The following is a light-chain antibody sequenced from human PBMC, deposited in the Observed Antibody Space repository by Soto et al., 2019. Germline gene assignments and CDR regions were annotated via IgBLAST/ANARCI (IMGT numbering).Light chain of an antibody. CDR1: NSNIGAGYD. CDR3: GSYAGNDNYV. V-gene: IGLV1-40*01. J-gene: IGLJ1*01. CDR2: TKS. Sequence: QSVLTQPPSVSGAPGQRITLACTGSNSNIGAGYDVHWYRQFPGAAPKALLSTKSHRPSGVPGRFSGSKSGNTASLTVSGLQAEDEADYYCGSYAGNDNYVFGTGTKLTVL.